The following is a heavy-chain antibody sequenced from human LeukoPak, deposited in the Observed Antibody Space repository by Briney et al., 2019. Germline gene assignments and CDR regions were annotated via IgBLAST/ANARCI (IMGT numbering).Heavy chain of an antibody. D-gene: IGHD6-13*01. CDR1: GFTFSSYW. CDR2: INSDGTST. CDR3: ARDRAAADLDY. V-gene: IGHV3-74*01. J-gene: IGHJ4*02. Sequence: GGSLRLSCAASGFTFSSYWMHWVRQAPGKGLVCVSRINSDGTSTSYADSVKGRFTISRDNSKNTLYLQMNSLRAEDTAVYYCARDRAAADLDYWGQGTLVTVSS.